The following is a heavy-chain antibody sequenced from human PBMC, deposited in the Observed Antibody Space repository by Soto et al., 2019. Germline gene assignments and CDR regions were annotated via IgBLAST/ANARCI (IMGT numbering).Heavy chain of an antibody. J-gene: IGHJ4*02. CDR3: ARHKGHDFWSGFDY. Sequence: GASVKVSCKASGGTFSSYAISWVRHAPGQGLEWMGGIIPIFGTANYAQKFQGRVTITADESTSTAYMELSSLRSEDTAVYYCARHKGHDFWSGFDYWGQGTLVTVSS. CDR1: GGTFSSYA. V-gene: IGHV1-69*13. D-gene: IGHD3-3*01. CDR2: IIPIFGTA.